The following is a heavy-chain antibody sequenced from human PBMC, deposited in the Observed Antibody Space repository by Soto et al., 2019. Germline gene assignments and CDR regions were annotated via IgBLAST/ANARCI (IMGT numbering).Heavy chain of an antibody. Sequence: PGGSLRLSCAASGFTFSSYAMSWVRQAPGKGLEWVSAISGSGGSTYYADSVKGRFTISRDNSKNTLYLQMNSLRAEDTALYYCARPHCSGGSCYYYYGMDVWGQGTTVTVSS. CDR2: ISGSGGST. D-gene: IGHD2-15*01. CDR1: GFTFSSYA. CDR3: ARPHCSGGSCYYYYGMDV. J-gene: IGHJ6*02. V-gene: IGHV3-23*01.